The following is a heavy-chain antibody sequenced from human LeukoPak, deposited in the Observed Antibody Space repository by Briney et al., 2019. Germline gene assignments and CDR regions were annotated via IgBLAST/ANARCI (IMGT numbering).Heavy chain of an antibody. CDR1: GFIFNSFS. J-gene: IGHJ4*02. D-gene: IGHD6-13*01. CDR3: TRGKAKGQSSSWPFDY. Sequence: GSLGLSCAASGFIFNSFSMHWVRQAPGKGPDWVAAVLSDGNKKYSADSVKGRFTISKNNSRNTLYLQMNSLRADDTAMYYCTRGKAKGQSSSWPFDYWGQGTLVTVSS. CDR2: VLSDGNKK. V-gene: IGHV3-30-3*01.